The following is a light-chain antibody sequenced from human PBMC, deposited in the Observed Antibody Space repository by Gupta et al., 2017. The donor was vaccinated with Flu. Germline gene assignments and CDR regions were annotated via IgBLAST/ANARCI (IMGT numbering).Light chain of an antibody. CDR2: VSN. J-gene: IGLJ1*01. V-gene: IGLV1-44*01. CDR3: EAWDDSLNGHYV. CDR1: TSTVGSNA. Sequence: VTITSSGSTSTVGSNAVNCYHQLPATSPNLLLYVSNKRPSGVPARFAGSKSGTSAALAIRGLQSEEEADYYCEAWDDSLNGHYVFGTGTKVTVL.